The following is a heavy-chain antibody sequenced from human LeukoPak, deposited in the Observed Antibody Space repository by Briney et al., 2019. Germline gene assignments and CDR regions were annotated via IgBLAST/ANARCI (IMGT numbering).Heavy chain of an antibody. Sequence: GGSLRLSCAASGFTLSSYGMHWVRQAPGKGLEWVAVIWYDGSNKCYADSVKGRFTISRDNSKNTLYLQMNSLRAEDTAVYYCARDNDDSSALDYWGQGTLVTVSS. CDR2: IWYDGSNK. D-gene: IGHD3-22*01. CDR1: GFTLSSYG. J-gene: IGHJ4*02. CDR3: ARDNDDSSALDY. V-gene: IGHV3-33*08.